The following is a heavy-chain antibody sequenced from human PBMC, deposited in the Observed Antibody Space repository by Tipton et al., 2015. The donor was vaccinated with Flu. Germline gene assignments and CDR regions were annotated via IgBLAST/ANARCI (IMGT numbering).Heavy chain of an antibody. Sequence: TLSLTCTVSGASIGDGGYYWGWVRQRPGKGLEWLGHIYYSGTTHYNPSLMSRISISVDTSKNQFSLRLRSVTAADTAMYYCVRDYHDYGIDAFDIWGHGTLVTVSS. V-gene: IGHV4-31*03. CDR3: VRDYHDYGIDAFDI. CDR2: IYYSGTT. J-gene: IGHJ3*02. CDR1: GASIGDGGYY. D-gene: IGHD4-17*01.